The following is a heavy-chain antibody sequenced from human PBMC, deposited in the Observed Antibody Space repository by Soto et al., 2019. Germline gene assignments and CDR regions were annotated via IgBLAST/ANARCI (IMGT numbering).Heavy chain of an antibody. D-gene: IGHD3-22*01. CDR2: IYRSGTT. V-gene: IGHV4-38-2*01. CDR1: GYAIRNGVF. CDR3: ARTYYSDSSGYGAFDY. Sequence: PSETLSFTCAVSGYAIRNGVFWGWFRHPPGKGREWIGNIYRSGTTYYNPSLKTRVTISVDTSKNQLSLRLSSVTAADPAVYFCARTYYSDSSGYGAFDYWGQGSLVTVSS. J-gene: IGHJ4*02.